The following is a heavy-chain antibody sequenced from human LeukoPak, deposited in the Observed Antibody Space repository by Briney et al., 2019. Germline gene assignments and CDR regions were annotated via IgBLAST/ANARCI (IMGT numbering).Heavy chain of an antibody. CDR3: TRGVGWFDP. V-gene: IGHV3-7*01. J-gene: IGHJ5*02. CDR2: IKEDGSEK. CDR1: GFTFSSHW. D-gene: IGHD3-10*01. Sequence: GGSLRPSCAASGFTFSSHWMSWVRQAPGKGLEWVANIKEDGSEKYYVDSVKGRFTISRDNAKNSVCLQMNSLRVEDTAVYYCTRGVGWFDPWGQGTLVTVSA.